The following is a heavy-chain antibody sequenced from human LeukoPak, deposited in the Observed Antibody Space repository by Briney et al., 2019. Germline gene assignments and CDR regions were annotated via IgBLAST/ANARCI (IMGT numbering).Heavy chain of an antibody. Sequence: SETLSLTCTVSGGSISSYYWSWIRQPPGKGLEWIGYIYYSGSTNYNPSLKSRVTISVDTSKNQFSLKLSSVTAADTAVYYCARVFCDPQQGQGFDYWGQGTLVTVSS. CDR1: GGSISSYY. CDR3: ARVFCDPQQGQGFDY. J-gene: IGHJ4*02. CDR2: IYYSGST. V-gene: IGHV4-59*01. D-gene: IGHD3-9*01.